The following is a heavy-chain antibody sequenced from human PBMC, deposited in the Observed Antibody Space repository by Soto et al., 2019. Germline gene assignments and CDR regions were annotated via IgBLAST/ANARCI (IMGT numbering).Heavy chain of an antibody. Sequence: QVQLVQSGAEVKKPGASVKVSCKASGYTFTGYYMHWVRQAPGQGLEWMGWINPNSGGTNYAQKFQGRVTMTRDTSISTAYMELSRLRPDDTAVYYCARLTEYSSSSRGYYYYGMDVWGQGTTVTVSS. D-gene: IGHD6-6*01. CDR3: ARLTEYSSSSRGYYYYGMDV. V-gene: IGHV1-2*02. CDR2: INPNSGGT. CDR1: GYTFTGYY. J-gene: IGHJ6*02.